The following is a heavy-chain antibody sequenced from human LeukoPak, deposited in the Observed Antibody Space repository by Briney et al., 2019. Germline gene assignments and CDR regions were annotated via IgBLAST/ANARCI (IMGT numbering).Heavy chain of an antibody. CDR2: INHSGST. J-gene: IGHJ4*02. Sequence: SETLSPTCAVYGGPFSGYYWSWIRQPPGKGLEWIGEINHSGSTNYNPSLKSRVTISVDTSKNQFSLKLSSVTAADTAVYYCARGQGGPILTGYYTYYFDYWGQGTLVTVSS. CDR3: ARGQGGPILTGYYTYYFDY. CDR1: GGPFSGYY. D-gene: IGHD3-9*01. V-gene: IGHV4-34*01.